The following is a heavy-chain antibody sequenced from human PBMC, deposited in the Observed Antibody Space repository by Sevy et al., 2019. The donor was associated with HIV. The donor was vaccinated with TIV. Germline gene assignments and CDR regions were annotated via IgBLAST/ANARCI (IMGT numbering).Heavy chain of an antibody. CDR2: IKGKSNGGTT. CDR3: TAERTYFDRNTGYPEIVPIAY. J-gene: IGHJ4*02. D-gene: IGHD3-22*01. Sequence: GGSLRLSCAASGFTFTNAWMNWVRQAPGMRLEWVGRIKGKSNGGTTDYAAPVKGRFTISRDDSKNTLYLQRTSLKIEETAVYYCTAERTYFDRNTGYPEIVPIAYWGQGRLVTVSS. CDR1: GFTFTNAW. V-gene: IGHV3-15*07.